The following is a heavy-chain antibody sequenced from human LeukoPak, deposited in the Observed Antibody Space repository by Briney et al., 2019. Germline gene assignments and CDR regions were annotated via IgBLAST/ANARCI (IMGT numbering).Heavy chain of an antibody. D-gene: IGHD3-3*01. Sequence: GASVKVSCKASGYTFTGYYMHCVRQAPGQGLEWMGWISAYNGNTNYAQKLQGRVTMTTDTSTRTAYMELRSLRSDDTAVYYCARHTGSLYDFWSGYIDYWGQGTLVTVSS. J-gene: IGHJ4*02. V-gene: IGHV1-18*04. CDR3: ARHTGSLYDFWSGYIDY. CDR2: ISAYNGNT. CDR1: GYTFTGYY.